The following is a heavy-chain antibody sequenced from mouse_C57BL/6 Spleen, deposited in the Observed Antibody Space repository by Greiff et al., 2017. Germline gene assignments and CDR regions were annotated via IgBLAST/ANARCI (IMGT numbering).Heavy chain of an antibody. CDR1: GYTFTSYW. J-gene: IGHJ4*01. D-gene: IGHD1-1*01. V-gene: IGHV1-50*01. CDR2: IDPSDSYT. Sequence: QQPGAELVKPGASVNLSCKASGYTFTSYWMQWVKQRPGQGLEWIGEIDPSDSYTNYNQKFQGKATLTVDTSSSTAYMQLSSLTSEDTAVYYSARSDYDGSRVAMDDWGQGTSVTVSS. CDR3: ARSDYDGSRVAMDD.